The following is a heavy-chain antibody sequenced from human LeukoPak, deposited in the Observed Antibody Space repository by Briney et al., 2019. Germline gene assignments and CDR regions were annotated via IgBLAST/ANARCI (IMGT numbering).Heavy chain of an antibody. J-gene: IGHJ6*03. CDR1: GYTFTSYY. Sequence: APVKVSCKASGYTFTSYYMHWVRQATGQGLEWMGWMNPNSGNTGYAQKFQGRVTMTRNTSISTAYMELSSLRSEDTAVYYCARNNGATPYYYYMDVWGKGTTVTISS. D-gene: IGHD1-26*01. CDR2: MNPNSGNT. V-gene: IGHV1-8*02. CDR3: ARNNGATPYYYYMDV.